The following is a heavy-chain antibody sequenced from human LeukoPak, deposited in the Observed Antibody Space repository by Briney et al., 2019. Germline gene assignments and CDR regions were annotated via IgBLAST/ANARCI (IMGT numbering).Heavy chain of an antibody. D-gene: IGHD3-16*02. J-gene: IGHJ4*02. Sequence: GGSLRLSCAASGFTFNSFAMNWVRQAPGKGLEWVSSISGSDGSSHYADFVKGRFTISRDNSKNTLHLQMNSLRAEDTAVYYCAKSLGVGGYTRYKGFDQWGQRTLVTVSS. CDR3: AKSLGVGGYTRYKGFDQ. CDR2: ISGSDGSS. CDR1: GFTFNSFA. V-gene: IGHV3-23*01.